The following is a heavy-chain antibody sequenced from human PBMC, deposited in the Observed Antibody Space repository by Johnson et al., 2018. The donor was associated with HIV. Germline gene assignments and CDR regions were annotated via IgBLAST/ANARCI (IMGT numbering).Heavy chain of an antibody. D-gene: IGHD5-24*01. CDR3: ARACRDGYTCDVYDI. Sequence: VQLVDSGGGLVQPGGSLRLSCAASGFSVSSNYMTWVRQAPGKGLEWVSVLFSGGDTYYADSVRGRFTISRDNSKNTLYLQMNSLRAEDTAVYYCARACRDGYTCDVYDIWGQGTMDTVSS. CDR2: LFSGGDT. V-gene: IGHV3-66*01. J-gene: IGHJ3*02. CDR1: GFSVSSNY.